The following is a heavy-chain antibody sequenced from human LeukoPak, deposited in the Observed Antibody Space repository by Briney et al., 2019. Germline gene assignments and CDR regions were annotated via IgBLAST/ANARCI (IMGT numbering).Heavy chain of an antibody. CDR3: AREISKTLVVVPSYNWFDP. V-gene: IGHV4-61*02. CDR1: GGSINSRNYY. D-gene: IGHD2-15*01. Sequence: SETLSLTCTVSGGSINSRNYYWNWIRQPAGKELEWIGRIWPDGGTGGAPTYKPSLRSRVSISLDTSKNQFSLRLSSMTAADTAVYYCAREISKTLVVVPSYNWFDPWGQGTLVTVSS. J-gene: IGHJ5*02. CDR2: IWPDGG.